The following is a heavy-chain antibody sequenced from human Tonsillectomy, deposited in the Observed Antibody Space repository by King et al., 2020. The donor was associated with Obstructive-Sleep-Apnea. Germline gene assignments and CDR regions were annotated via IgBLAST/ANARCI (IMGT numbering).Heavy chain of an antibody. CDR1: GDSVSSNNTA. Sequence: VQLQQSGPGLLKPSQTLSLTCVISGDSVSSNNTAWNWIRQSPSRGLEWLGRTYSRSKWYSDYAVSVKSRITINPDISKNQFSLQLKSVTPEDTAMYYCARSVLSIPGGFANGGFDPWGQGTLVTVSS. CDR3: ARSVLSIPGGFANGGFDP. V-gene: IGHV6-1*01. J-gene: IGHJ5*02. D-gene: IGHD2-2*01. CDR2: TYSRSKWYS.